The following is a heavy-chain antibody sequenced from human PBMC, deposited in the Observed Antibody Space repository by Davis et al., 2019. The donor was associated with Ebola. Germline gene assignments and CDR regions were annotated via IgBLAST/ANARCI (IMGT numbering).Heavy chain of an antibody. J-gene: IGHJ4*02. D-gene: IGHD3-22*01. V-gene: IGHV3-7*01. CDR2: IKEDGSEK. Sequence: GESLKISCAASGFTFNTYWMSWVRQAPGKGLEWVANIKEDGSEKSYVDSVKGRITISRDNAMNSLYLQMNSLRAEDTAVYYCARVGDDSSGYSQSFLIGYWGQGTLVTVSS. CDR1: GFTFNTYW. CDR3: ARVGDDSSGYSQSFLIGY.